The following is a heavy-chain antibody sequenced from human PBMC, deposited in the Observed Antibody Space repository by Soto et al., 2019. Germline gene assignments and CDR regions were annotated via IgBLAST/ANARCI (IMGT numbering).Heavy chain of an antibody. J-gene: IGHJ4*02. D-gene: IGHD6-13*01. V-gene: IGHV1-18*01. CDR3: ARDLGQQPHDYYFDY. Sequence: ASVKVSCKASGYTFTSYGISWVRQAPGQGLEWMGWISAYNGNTNYAQKLQGRVTMTTDTSTSTAYMELRSLRSDDTAVYYCARDLGQQPHDYYFDYWGQGTLVTVSS. CDR2: ISAYNGNT. CDR1: GYTFTSYG.